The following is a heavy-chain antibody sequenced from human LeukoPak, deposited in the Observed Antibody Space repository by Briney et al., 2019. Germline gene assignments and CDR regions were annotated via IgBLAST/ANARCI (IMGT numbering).Heavy chain of an antibody. CDR1: GGTFSSYA. D-gene: IGHD3-3*01. CDR3: ARDLQISGYDFWSGLYGMDV. J-gene: IGHJ6*02. V-gene: IGHV1-69*04. CDR2: IIPIFGIA. Sequence: GASVKVSCKASGGTFSSYAISWVRQAPGQGLEWMGRIIPIFGIANYAQKFQGRVTITADKSTSTAYMELSSLRSEDTAVYYCARDLQISGYDFWSGLYGMDVWGQGTTVTVSS.